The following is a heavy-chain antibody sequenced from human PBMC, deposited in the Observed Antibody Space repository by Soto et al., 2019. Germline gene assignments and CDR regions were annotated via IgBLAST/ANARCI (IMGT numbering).Heavy chain of an antibody. D-gene: IGHD6-19*01. CDR1: GFTFSNAW. V-gene: IGHV3-15*07. Sequence: VQLVESGGGLVQPGGSLRLSCAASGFTFSNAWMNWVRQAPGKGLEWVGRIKSKIDGGTADYAAPVKGRFTISRDDSKNTLYLQMNSLRTEDTAVYYCTTGYSSGWYPFDYWGQGTLVTVSS. CDR2: IKSKIDGGTA. J-gene: IGHJ4*02. CDR3: TTGYSSGWYPFDY.